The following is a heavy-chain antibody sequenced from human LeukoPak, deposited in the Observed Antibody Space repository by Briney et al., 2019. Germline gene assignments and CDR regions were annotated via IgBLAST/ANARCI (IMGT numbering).Heavy chain of an antibody. Sequence: GGSLRLSSAASGFTFSSYSMNWVRQAPGKGLEWVSSISSSSSYIYYADSVKGRFTISRDNAKNSLYLQMNSLRAEDTAVYYCARDRSSSWYFDYWGQGTLVTVSS. V-gene: IGHV3-21*01. CDR1: GFTFSSYS. J-gene: IGHJ4*02. CDR2: ISSSSSYI. D-gene: IGHD6-13*01. CDR3: ARDRSSSWYFDY.